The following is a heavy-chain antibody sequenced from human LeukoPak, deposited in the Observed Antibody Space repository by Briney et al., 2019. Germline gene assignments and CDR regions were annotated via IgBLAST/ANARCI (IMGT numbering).Heavy chain of an antibody. J-gene: IGHJ4*02. Sequence: GGSLRLSCAASGFTFSSYAMHWVRQAPGKGLEWVAAISYDGSNKYYADSVKGRFTISRDNSKNTLYLQMNSLRAEDTAVYYCARDNLAVAGFGYFDYWGQGTLVTVSS. D-gene: IGHD6-19*01. CDR1: GFTFSSYA. CDR3: ARDNLAVAGFGYFDY. CDR2: ISYDGSNK. V-gene: IGHV3-30-3*01.